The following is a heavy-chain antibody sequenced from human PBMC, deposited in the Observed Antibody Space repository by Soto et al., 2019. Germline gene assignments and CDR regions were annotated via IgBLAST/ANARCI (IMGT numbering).Heavy chain of an antibody. J-gene: IGHJ6*02. V-gene: IGHV3-74*01. CDR2: INSDGSST. CDR3: ASLYIFIIRLSFYCMDF. D-gene: IGHD3-9*01. Sequence: GRSLRLSWAASGLIFRSYWMHWVRQAPGKGMVWVSRINSDGSSTSYADSVKGRFTISRDNAKNTVYLQMNSLRAEDTAVYSCASLYIFIIRLSFYCMDFWDQGTTVT. CDR1: GLIFRSYW.